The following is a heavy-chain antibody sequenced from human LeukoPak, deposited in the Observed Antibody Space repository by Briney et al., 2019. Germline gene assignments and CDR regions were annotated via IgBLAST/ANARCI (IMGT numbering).Heavy chain of an antibody. V-gene: IGHV1-2*02. J-gene: IGHJ4*02. Sequence: GASVKVSCKASGYTFTGYYMHWARQAPGQGLEWMGWINPNSGGTNYAQKFQGRVTMTRDTSISTAYMELSRLRSDDTAVYYCARDPPTYDSSGYYQRARDDYWGQGTLVTVSS. CDR1: GYTFTGYY. D-gene: IGHD3-22*01. CDR3: ARDPPTYDSSGYYQRARDDY. CDR2: INPNSGGT.